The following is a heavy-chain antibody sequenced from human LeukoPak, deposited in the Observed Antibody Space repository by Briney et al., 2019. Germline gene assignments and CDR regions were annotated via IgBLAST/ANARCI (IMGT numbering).Heavy chain of an antibody. V-gene: IGHV4-34*01. D-gene: IGHD1-26*01. CDR2: INHSGST. CDR3: ARGGGARGAFDP. CDR1: GGSFSGYY. J-gene: IGHJ5*02. Sequence: SETLSLTCAVYGGSFSGYYWSWIRQPPGEGLEWIGEINHSGSTNYNPSLKSRVTISVDTSKNQFSLKLSSVTAADTAVYYCARGGGARGAFDPWGQGTLVTVSS.